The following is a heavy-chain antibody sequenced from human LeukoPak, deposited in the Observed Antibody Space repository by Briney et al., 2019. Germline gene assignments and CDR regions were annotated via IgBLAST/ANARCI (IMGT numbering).Heavy chain of an antibody. D-gene: IGHD3-22*01. V-gene: IGHV3-21*01. CDR3: AKDGSSGYYLFDY. CDR2: ISSSSSYI. Sequence: GGSLRLSYAASGFTFSSYSMNWVRQTPGKGPEWVSSISSSSSYIFYADSVKGRFTMSRDNAKKSLFLQMNSLRAEDTAVYYCAKDGSSGYYLFDYWGQGTLVTVSS. J-gene: IGHJ4*02. CDR1: GFTFSSYS.